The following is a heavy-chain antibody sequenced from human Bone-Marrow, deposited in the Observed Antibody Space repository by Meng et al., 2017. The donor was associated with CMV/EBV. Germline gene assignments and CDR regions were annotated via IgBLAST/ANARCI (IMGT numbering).Heavy chain of an antibody. CDR1: GFTVSSNY. CDR2: IYSGGST. V-gene: IGHV3-66*02. Sequence: LSLTCAASGFTVSSNYMSWVRQAPGKGLEWVSVIYSGGSTYYADSVKGRFTISRDNSKNTLYLQMNSLRAEDTAVYYCARADYGSGYYWGQGTLVTVSS. J-gene: IGHJ4*02. CDR3: ARADYGSGYY. D-gene: IGHD3-10*01.